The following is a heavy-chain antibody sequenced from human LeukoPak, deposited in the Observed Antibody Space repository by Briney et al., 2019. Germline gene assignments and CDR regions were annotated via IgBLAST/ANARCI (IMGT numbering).Heavy chain of an antibody. CDR1: GGSTSSYY. CDR3: ARVSGITMIVVLQSDAFDI. J-gene: IGHJ3*02. CDR2: IYYSGST. V-gene: IGHV4-59*01. D-gene: IGHD3-22*01. Sequence: RPSETLSLTCTVSGGSTSSYYWSWIRQPPGKGLEWIGYIYYSGSTNYNPSLKSRVTISVDTSKNQFSLKLSSVTAADTAVYYCARVSGITMIVVLQSDAFDIWGQGTMVTVSS.